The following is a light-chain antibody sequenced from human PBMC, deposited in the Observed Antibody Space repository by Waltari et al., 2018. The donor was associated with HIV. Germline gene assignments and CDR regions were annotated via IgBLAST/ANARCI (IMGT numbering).Light chain of an antibody. J-gene: IGLJ2*01. CDR3: QSYDSSLSGSI. V-gene: IGLV1-40*01. Sequence: QSVLTQPPSVSGAPGQRVTISCTGSSSHIGAGYDVHWYQQLPGTAPNLLINGNINRPSGVPDRFSDSKSGTSASLAITGLQAEDEADYYCQSYDSSLSGSIFGGGTKLTVL. CDR1: SSHIGAGYD. CDR2: GNI.